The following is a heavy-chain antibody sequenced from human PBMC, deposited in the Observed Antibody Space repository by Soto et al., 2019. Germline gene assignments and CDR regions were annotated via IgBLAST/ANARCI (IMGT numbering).Heavy chain of an antibody. Sequence: GGSLRLSCAASGFSLSHSYMHCVRQARGKGLEWVAVIYYDGSNKYYADSVKGLFTISRDNSKNTLYLQMDSLRAEDTAVYYCARGNREAPFHYYSLDVWGQGTTVTVSS. CDR2: IYYDGSNK. CDR3: ARGNREAPFHYYSLDV. CDR1: GFSLSHSY. V-gene: IGHV3-33*01. J-gene: IGHJ6*02. D-gene: IGHD1-26*01.